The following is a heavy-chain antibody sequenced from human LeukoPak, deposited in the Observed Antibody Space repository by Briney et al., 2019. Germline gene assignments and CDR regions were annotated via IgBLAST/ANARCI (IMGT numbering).Heavy chain of an antibody. V-gene: IGHV4-34*01. CDR2: INHSGST. CDR3: ARASYYDFWSGYYTADY. D-gene: IGHD3-3*01. J-gene: IGHJ4*02. CDR1: GGSFSGYY. Sequence: SETLSLTCAVYGGSFSGYYWSWIRQPPGKGLEWIGEINHSGSTNYNPSLKSRVTISVDTSKNQFSLKLSSVTAADTAVYYCARASYYDFWSGYYTADYWGQGTLVTVSS.